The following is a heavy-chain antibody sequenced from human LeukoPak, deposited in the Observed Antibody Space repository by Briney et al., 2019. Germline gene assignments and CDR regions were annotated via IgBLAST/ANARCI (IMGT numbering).Heavy chain of an antibody. CDR2: ISAYNGNT. D-gene: IGHD6-19*01. CDR1: GYTFTSYG. CDR3: ARGGGKAVAGLDKGYFDY. Sequence: ASVKVSCKASGYTFTSYGISWVRQAPGQGLEWMGWISAYNGNTNYAQKLQGRVTMTTDTSTSTAYMELRSLRSDDTAVYYCARGGGKAVAGLDKGYFDYWGQGTLVTVSS. J-gene: IGHJ4*02. V-gene: IGHV1-18*01.